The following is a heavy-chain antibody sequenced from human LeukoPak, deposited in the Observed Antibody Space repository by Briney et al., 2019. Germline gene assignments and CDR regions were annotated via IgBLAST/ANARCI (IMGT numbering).Heavy chain of an antibody. V-gene: IGHV1-69*05. CDR2: IIPIFGTA. J-gene: IGHJ6*03. Sequence: ASVKVSCKASGGTFSSYAISWVRQAPGQGLGWMGGIIPIFGTANYAQKFQGRVTITTDESTSTAYMELSSLRSEDTAVYDCARDYSERRSGYYYYMDVWGKGTTVTVSS. D-gene: IGHD5-18*01. CDR1: GGTFSSYA. CDR3: ARDYSERRSGYYYYMDV.